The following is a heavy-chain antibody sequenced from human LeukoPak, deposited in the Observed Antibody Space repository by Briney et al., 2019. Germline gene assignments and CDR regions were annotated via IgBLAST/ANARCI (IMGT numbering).Heavy chain of an antibody. J-gene: IGHJ4*02. D-gene: IGHD2-2*01. CDR3: ARDFGGYCSSSNCYLGHLDY. Sequence: VGSLRLSCAASGFTFSSYTMNWVRQAPGKGLEWVSSIISSGSYIYYADSVKGRFTISRDNAKNSLYLQMNSLRAEDTAVYYCARDFGGYCSSSNCYLGHLDYWGQGTLVTVSS. CDR2: IISSGSYI. V-gene: IGHV3-21*03. CDR1: GFTFSSYT.